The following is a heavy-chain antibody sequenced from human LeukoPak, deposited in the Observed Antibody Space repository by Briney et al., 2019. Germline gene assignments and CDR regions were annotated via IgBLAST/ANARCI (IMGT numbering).Heavy chain of an antibody. V-gene: IGHV1-69*04. CDR1: GGTFSSYA. D-gene: IGHD3-3*01. CDR3: ARTPGYDFWSGPPPNAFDI. Sequence: SVKVSCKASGGTFSSYAISWVRQAPGQGLEWMGRIIPILGIANYAQKFQGRVTITADKSTSTAYMELSSLRSEDTAVYYCARTPGYDFWSGPPPNAFDIWGQGTMVTVSS. CDR2: IIPILGIA. J-gene: IGHJ3*02.